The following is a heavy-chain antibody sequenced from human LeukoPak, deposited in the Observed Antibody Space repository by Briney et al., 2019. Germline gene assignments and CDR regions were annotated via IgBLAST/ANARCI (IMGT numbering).Heavy chain of an antibody. CDR3: ARSHADYYDFWSGYYLYAFDI. J-gene: IGHJ3*02. CDR2: IYYSGST. Sequence: PSETLSLTCTVSGGSISSYYWSWIRQPPGKGLEWIGYIYYSGSTNYNPSLKSRVTISVDTSKNQFSLKLSSVTAADTAVYYCARSHADYYDFWSGYYLYAFDIWGQGTMVTVSS. V-gene: IGHV4-59*08. CDR1: GGSISSYY. D-gene: IGHD3-3*01.